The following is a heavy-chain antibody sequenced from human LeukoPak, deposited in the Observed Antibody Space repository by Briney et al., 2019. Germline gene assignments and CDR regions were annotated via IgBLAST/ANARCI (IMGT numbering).Heavy chain of an antibody. J-gene: IGHJ5*02. CDR1: GGSFSGYY. CDR2: VKQDGSET. V-gene: IGHV3-7*04. D-gene: IGHD5-18*01. Sequence: ETLSLTCAVYGGSFSGYYWSWVRQAPGKGLEWVANVKQDGSETYYVDSVKGRFTISRDNAKNSLFLQMNTLRVEDTAVYYCARAYSYAFEPWGQGTLVTVSS. CDR3: ARAYSYAFEP.